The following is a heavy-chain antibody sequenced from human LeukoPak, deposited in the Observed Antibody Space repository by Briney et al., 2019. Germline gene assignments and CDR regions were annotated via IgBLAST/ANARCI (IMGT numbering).Heavy chain of an antibody. D-gene: IGHD2-21*02. V-gene: IGHV4-34*01. Sequence: SETLSLTCAVYGGSFSVYYWSWIRQPPGKGLEWIGEINHSGSTNYNPSLKSRVTISVDTSKNQFSLKLSSVTAADTAVYYCARRRLGVTTYNWFDPWGQGTLVTVSS. CDR1: GGSFSVYY. CDR2: INHSGST. CDR3: ARRRLGVTTYNWFDP. J-gene: IGHJ5*02.